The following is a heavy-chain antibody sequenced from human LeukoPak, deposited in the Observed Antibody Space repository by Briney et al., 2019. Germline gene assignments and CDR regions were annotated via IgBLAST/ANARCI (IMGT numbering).Heavy chain of an antibody. J-gene: IGHJ5*01. CDR3: ARDPRYYDYVWGSYRYNWFDS. D-gene: IGHD3-16*02. CDR1: GGTFSSYV. V-gene: IGHV1-69*05. Sequence: SVKVSCKASGGTFSSYVINWVRQAPGQGLEWMGGIIPIFGTANYAQKLQGRVTMTTDTSTSTAYMELRSLRSDDTAVYYCARDPRYYDYVWGSYRYNWFDSWGQGTLVTVSS. CDR2: IIPIFGTA.